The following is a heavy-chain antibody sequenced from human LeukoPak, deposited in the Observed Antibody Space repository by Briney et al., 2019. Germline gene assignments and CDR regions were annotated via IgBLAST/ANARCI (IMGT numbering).Heavy chain of an antibody. D-gene: IGHD3-10*01. V-gene: IGHV1-69*04. CDR2: IIPILGIA. CDR3: AREGGMVRGTNFY. Sequence: SVTVSCKASGGTFSSYTISWVRRAPGHGLEWMGRIIPILGIANYAQKFQGRVTITADKSTSTAYMELSGLTSEDTAGYYCAREGGMVRGTNFYWGQGTLVTVSS. CDR1: GGTFSSYT. J-gene: IGHJ4*02.